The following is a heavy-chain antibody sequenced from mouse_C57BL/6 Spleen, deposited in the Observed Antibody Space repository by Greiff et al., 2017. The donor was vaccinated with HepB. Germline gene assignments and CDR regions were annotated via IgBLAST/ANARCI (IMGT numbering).Heavy chain of an antibody. Sequence: EVKVVESGGDLVKPGGSLKLSCAASGFTFSSYGMSWVRQTPDKRLEWVATISSGGSYTYYPDSVKGRFTISRDNAKNTLYLQMSSLKSEDTAMYYCARRGDYDGGDYYAMDYWGQGTSVTVSS. D-gene: IGHD2-4*01. CDR1: GFTFSSYG. J-gene: IGHJ4*01. CDR2: ISSGGSYT. V-gene: IGHV5-6*02. CDR3: ARRGDYDGGDYYAMDY.